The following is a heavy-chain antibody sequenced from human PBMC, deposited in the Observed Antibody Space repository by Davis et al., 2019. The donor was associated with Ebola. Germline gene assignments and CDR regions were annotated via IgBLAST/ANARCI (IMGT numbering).Heavy chain of an antibody. J-gene: IGHJ4*02. CDR3: AKYSSRSPRGY. Sequence: GESLKISCAASGFTVSSNYMSWVRQAPGKGLEWVSVIYSGGSTYYADSVKGRFTISRDNSKNMLYLQMNSLRAEDTAVYYCAKYSSRSPRGYWGQGTLVTISS. V-gene: IGHV3-66*01. CDR1: GFTVSSNY. D-gene: IGHD6-13*01. CDR2: IYSGGST.